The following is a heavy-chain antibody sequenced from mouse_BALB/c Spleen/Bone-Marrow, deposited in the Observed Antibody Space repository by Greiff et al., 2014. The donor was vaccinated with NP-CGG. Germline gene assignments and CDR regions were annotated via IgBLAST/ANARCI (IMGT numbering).Heavy chain of an antibody. CDR3: AGYFITTDAMDY. J-gene: IGHJ4*01. V-gene: IGHV5-6*01. CDR2: ISSGGSYT. D-gene: IGHD1-1*01. CDR1: GFTFISYG. Sequence: EVKLVESGGYLVKPGGSPKLSCAASGFTFISYGMSWVRQTPDKRLECVATISSGGSYTYYPDSVKGRFTISRDNAKNTLYLQMSSLKSEDTAMYYCAGYFITTDAMDYWGQGTSVTVSS.